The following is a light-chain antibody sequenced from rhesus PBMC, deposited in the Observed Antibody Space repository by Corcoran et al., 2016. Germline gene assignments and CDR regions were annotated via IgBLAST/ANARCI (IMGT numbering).Light chain of an antibody. CDR2: KAS. V-gene: IGKV1-22*01. Sequence: DIQMTQSPSSLSASLGDKVTITCRASQDFGSWLAWYQQNPGKAPKLLIHKASSLQSGVPSRFSGSGSGPDFTLPISSLQPEGFATYYCLQYNSSPYSFGQGTKVEIK. CDR1: QDFGSW. CDR3: LQYNSSPYS. J-gene: IGKJ2*01.